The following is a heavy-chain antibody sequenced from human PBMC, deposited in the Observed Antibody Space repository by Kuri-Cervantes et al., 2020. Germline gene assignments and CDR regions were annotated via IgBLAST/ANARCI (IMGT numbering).Heavy chain of an antibody. CDR2: INWNGGST. J-gene: IGHJ2*01. CDR1: GFTFDDYG. V-gene: IGHV3-20*04. CDR3: ARGRVVVVAKRWYFDL. Sequence: GGSLRLSCAASGFTFDDYGMSWVRQAPGKGLEWVSGINWNGGSTGYADSVKGRFTISRDNAKNSLYLQMNSLRAEDTAVYYCARGRVVVVAKRWYFDLWGRGTLVTVSS. D-gene: IGHD2-15*01.